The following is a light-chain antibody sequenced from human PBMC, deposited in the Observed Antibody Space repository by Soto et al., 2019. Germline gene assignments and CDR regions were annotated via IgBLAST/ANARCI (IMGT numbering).Light chain of an antibody. V-gene: IGLV2-23*01. CDR3: CSYAGSSTLV. CDR2: EDS. CDR1: SSDVGGYNL. J-gene: IGLJ2*01. Sequence: QSALTQPASVSGSPGQSITISCTGTSSDVGGYNLVSWYQQHPGKAPKLMIYEDSKRPSGVSNRFSGSKSGSTASLTISGLQAEDEADYYCCSYAGSSTLVFGGGTQLTVL.